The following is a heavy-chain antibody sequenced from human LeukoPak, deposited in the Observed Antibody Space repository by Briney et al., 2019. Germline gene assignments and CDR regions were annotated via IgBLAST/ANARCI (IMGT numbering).Heavy chain of an antibody. D-gene: IGHD3-22*01. CDR2: ISSSSSYI. V-gene: IGHV3-21*01. CDR3: ARDHLHTYYYDSSGYAFDY. CDR1: GFTFSSYG. J-gene: IGHJ4*02. Sequence: PGGSLRLSCAASGFTFSSYGMHWVRQAPGKGLEWVSSISSSSSYIYYADSVKGRFTISRDNAKNSLYLQMNSLRAEDTAVYYCARDHLHTYYYDSSGYAFDYWGQGTLVTVSS.